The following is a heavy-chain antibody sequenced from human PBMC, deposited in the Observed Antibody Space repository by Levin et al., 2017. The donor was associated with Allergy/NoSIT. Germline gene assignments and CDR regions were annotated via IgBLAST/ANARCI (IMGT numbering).Heavy chain of an antibody. CDR3: ARRYCTGFTCFPFDY. CDR2: IYAGDSNT. CDR1: GYIFTTHW. Sequence: GGSLRLSCKGSGYIFTTHWIGWVRQMPGKGLEWMGIIYAGDSNTRYSPSFQGQVTISVDKSISTAYLQWSSLKASDTAMYYCARRYCTGFTCFPFDYWGQGTLVTVSS. D-gene: IGHD2-8*02. V-gene: IGHV5-51*01. J-gene: IGHJ4*02.